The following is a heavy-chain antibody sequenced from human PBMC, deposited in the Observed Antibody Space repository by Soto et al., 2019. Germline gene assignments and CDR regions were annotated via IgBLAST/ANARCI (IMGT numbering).Heavy chain of an antibody. J-gene: IGHJ6*02. Sequence: PGGSLRLSCAASGFTFSSYGMHWVRQAPGKGLEWVAVISFDGNNIYYADSVKGRFTISRDNSKNTLYLQMNSLRGEDTAVYSCAKDRRDGYTTCSRCYGVDVWGQGTTVTVSS. D-gene: IGHD5-18*01. V-gene: IGHV3-30*18. CDR1: GFTFSSYG. CDR3: AKDRRDGYTTCSRCYGVDV. CDR2: ISFDGNNI.